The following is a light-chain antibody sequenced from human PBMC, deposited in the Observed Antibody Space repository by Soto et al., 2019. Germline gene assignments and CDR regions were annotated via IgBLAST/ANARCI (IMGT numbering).Light chain of an antibody. CDR2: GVS. CDR1: SSDVGDYNY. Sequence: QSALTQPDSVSGSPGQSITISCTGTSSDVGDYNYVSWYQHHPGKAPKLIIYGVSNRPSGISNRFSGSKSGNTASLTISGLQAEDEADYYCSSYPSTNTLVFGGGTKLTVL. V-gene: IGLV2-14*03. J-gene: IGLJ2*01. CDR3: SSYPSTNTLV.